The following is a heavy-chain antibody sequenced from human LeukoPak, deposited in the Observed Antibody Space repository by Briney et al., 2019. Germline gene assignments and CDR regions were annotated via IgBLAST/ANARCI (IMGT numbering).Heavy chain of an antibody. V-gene: IGHV4-39*07. J-gene: IGHJ4*02. CDR3: ARRVLLWFGVQGPYFDY. CDR1: GGSISSISYY. Sequence: PSETLSLTCTVSGGSISSISYYWGWIRQPPGKGLEWIGHIYYRGSTFYNPSLRGRVTISVDTSKNQFSLKLSSVTAADTAVYYCARRVLLWFGVQGPYFDYWGQGTLVTVSS. CDR2: IYYRGST. D-gene: IGHD3-10*01.